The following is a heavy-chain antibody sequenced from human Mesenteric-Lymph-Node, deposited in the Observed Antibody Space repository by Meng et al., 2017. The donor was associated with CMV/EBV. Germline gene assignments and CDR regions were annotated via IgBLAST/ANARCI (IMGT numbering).Heavy chain of an antibody. D-gene: IGHD2-2*01. CDR1: FSDYY. CDR3: ARGGWGYCSSTSCHTPFDY. Sequence: FSDYYWSCIRQTPGKGLEWIAEINHSGSTNYNPSLKSRVTISVDTSKNQFSLKLSSVTAADTAVYYCARGGWGYCSSTSCHTPFDYWGQGTLVTVSS. CDR2: INHSGST. V-gene: IGHV4-34*01. J-gene: IGHJ4*02.